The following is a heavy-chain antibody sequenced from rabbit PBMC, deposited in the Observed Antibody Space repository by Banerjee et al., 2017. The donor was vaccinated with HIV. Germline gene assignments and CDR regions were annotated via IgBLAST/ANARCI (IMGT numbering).Heavy chain of an antibody. CDR2: IDPIFGST. J-gene: IGHJ4*01. CDR3: VRDRANIGGDYGPFYFDL. CDR1: RFDFNSGG. V-gene: IGHV1S47*01. D-gene: IGHD2-1*01. Sequence: QEHLVESGGGLVQPGGSLTLSCKASRFDFNSGGVSWVRQAPGKGLEWIGYIDPIFGSTYFASWVNGRFTISSHNAQNTLYLQLNSLTAADTATYFCVRDRANIGGDYGPFYFDLWGPGTLVTVS.